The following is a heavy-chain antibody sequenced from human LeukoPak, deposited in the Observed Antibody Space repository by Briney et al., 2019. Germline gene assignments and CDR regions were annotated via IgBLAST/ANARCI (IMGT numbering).Heavy chain of an antibody. CDR2: IIPIFGTA. J-gene: IGHJ4*02. CDR1: GGTFSSYA. Sequence: SVKVSCKASGGTFSSYAISWVRQAPGQGLEWTGGIIPIFGTANYAQKFQGRVTITADESTSTAYMELSSLRSEDTAVYYCARDQGYSYGSGFDYWGQGTLVTVSS. D-gene: IGHD5-18*01. CDR3: ARDQGYSYGSGFDY. V-gene: IGHV1-69*13.